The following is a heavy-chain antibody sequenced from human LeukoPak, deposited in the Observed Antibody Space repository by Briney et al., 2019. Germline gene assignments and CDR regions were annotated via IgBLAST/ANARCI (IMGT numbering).Heavy chain of an antibody. V-gene: IGHV3-74*01. CDR2: SNADGSST. D-gene: IGHD2-15*01. CDR3: ARESWSGGSLASRYFDY. J-gene: IGHJ4*02. CDR1: GFTFTSYW. Sequence: GGSLRLSCVASGFTFTSYWMHWVRQAPGKGLVWVSRSNADGSSTSYADSVKGRFTISRDNAKNTLYLQMNSLRAEDTAVYYCARESWSGGSLASRYFDYWGQGTLVTVSS.